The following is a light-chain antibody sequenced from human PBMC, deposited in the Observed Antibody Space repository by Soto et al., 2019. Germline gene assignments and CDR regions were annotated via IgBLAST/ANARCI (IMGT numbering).Light chain of an antibody. CDR1: QTIDNY. CDR2: AAS. V-gene: IGKV1-39*01. J-gene: IGKJ2*01. Sequence: DIQMTQSPSSLSASVVDRVTISCRTSQTIDNYLNWYQQKPGKAPQLLISAASNLQSGVPSRFSGSGSGTDFTLTISSLGPEDYATYYCHQTYNTLYTFGQGTKVEIK. CDR3: HQTYNTLYT.